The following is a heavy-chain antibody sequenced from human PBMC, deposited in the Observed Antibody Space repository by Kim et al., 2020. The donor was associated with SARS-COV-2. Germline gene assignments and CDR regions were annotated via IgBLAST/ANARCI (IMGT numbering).Heavy chain of an antibody. CDR3: ARHGSPGYYDSSGYFTYDFDY. D-gene: IGHD3-22*01. Sequence: SETLSLTCTVSGGSISSSSYYWGWIRQPPGKGLEWIGSIYYIGSTHYNPSLKSRVTISVDTSKNQFSLKLSSVTAADTAVYYCARHGSPGYYDSSGYFTYDFDYWGQGTLVTVSS. CDR2: IYYIGST. CDR1: GGSISSSSYY. V-gene: IGHV4-39*01. J-gene: IGHJ4*02.